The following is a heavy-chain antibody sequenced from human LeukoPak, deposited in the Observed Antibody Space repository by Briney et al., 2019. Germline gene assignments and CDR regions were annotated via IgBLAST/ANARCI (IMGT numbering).Heavy chain of an antibody. CDR3: ARDSSGYYYPLDY. D-gene: IGHD3-22*01. CDR2: ISGSGSST. J-gene: IGHJ4*02. V-gene: IGHV3-23*01. Sequence: PGGSLRLSCAASGFTFSSYAMSWVRQAPGKGLEWVSAISGSGSSTYYADSVKGRFTISRDNSKNTLYLQMNSLRAEDTAVYYCARDSSGYYYPLDYWGQGALVTVSS. CDR1: GFTFSSYA.